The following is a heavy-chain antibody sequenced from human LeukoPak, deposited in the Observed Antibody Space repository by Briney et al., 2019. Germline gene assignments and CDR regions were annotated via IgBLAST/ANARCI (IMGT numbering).Heavy chain of an antibody. Sequence: PGGSLRLSCAASGFTFSSYPMNWVRQAPGKGLEWVSTISGSGDSTYYAESVKGRFSISRDNSKNTLYLQMNSLRAEDTAVYYCAKGVILGVTNFDFWGQGTLVTVSS. J-gene: IGHJ4*02. D-gene: IGHD1-26*01. CDR2: ISGSGDST. V-gene: IGHV3-23*01. CDR1: GFTFSSYP. CDR3: AKGVILGVTNFDF.